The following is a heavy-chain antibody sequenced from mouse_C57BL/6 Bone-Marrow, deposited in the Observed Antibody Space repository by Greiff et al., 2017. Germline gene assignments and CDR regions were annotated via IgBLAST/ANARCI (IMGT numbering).Heavy chain of an antibody. V-gene: IGHV2-2*01. Sequence: VKLMESGPGLVQPSQSLSITCTVSGFSLTSYGVHWVRQSPGKGLEWLGVIWSGGSTDYNAAFISRLSISKDNSKSQVFFKMNSLQADDTAIYYCARKGVWGNYAMDYWGQGTSVTVSS. CDR3: ARKGVWGNYAMDY. CDR2: IWSGGST. J-gene: IGHJ4*01. D-gene: IGHD2-10*02. CDR1: GFSLTSYG.